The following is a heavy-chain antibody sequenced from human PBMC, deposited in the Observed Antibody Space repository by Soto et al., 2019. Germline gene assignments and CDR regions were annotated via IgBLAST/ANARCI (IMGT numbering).Heavy chain of an antibody. V-gene: IGHV4-39*07. Sequence: PSETLSLTCTVSGGSISSSSYYWGWIRQPPGKGLEWIGSIYYSGSTYYNPSLKSRVTISVDTSKNQFSLELSSLRSEDTAVYYCARDGREYSYGNVAFDIWGQGTMVTVSS. J-gene: IGHJ3*02. CDR2: IYYSGST. CDR3: ARDGREYSYGNVAFDI. D-gene: IGHD5-18*01. CDR1: GGSISSSSYY.